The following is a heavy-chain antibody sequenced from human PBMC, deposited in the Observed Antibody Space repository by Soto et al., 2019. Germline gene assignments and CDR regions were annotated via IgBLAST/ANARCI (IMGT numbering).Heavy chain of an antibody. D-gene: IGHD6-6*01. CDR2: ISGSGGST. V-gene: IGHV3-23*01. Sequence: EVQLLESGGGLVQPGGSLRLSCAASGFTFSSYAMSWVRQAPGKGLEWVSAISGSGGSTYYADSVKGRFTISRDNSKNTLYLQMNSLRVEDTAVYYCAKDEAWYSSSSVPYGMEVWGQGTTVTVSS. CDR3: AKDEAWYSSSSVPYGMEV. J-gene: IGHJ6*02. CDR1: GFTFSSYA.